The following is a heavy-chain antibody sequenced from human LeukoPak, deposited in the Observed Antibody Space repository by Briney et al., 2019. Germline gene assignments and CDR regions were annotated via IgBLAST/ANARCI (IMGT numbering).Heavy chain of an antibody. CDR3: AASTYYYDSSGYLTDYFQH. CDR2: IYHSGST. V-gene: IGHV4-30-2*01. CDR1: GGSISSGGYS. Sequence: PSETLSLTCAVSGGSISSGGYSWSWIRQPPGKGLEWIGYIYHSGSTYYNPSLKSRVTMSVDTSKNQFSLKLTSVTAADTAVYYCAASTYYYDSSGYLTDYFQHWGQGTLVSVSS. D-gene: IGHD3-22*01. J-gene: IGHJ1*01.